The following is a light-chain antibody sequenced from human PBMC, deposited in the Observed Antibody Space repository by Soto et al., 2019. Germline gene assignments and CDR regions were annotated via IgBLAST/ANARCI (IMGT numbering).Light chain of an antibody. CDR1: RSSGSH. CDR3: QQSYSSPYT. J-gene: IGKJ2*01. V-gene: IGKV1-39*01. CDR2: SVS. Sequence: DIQMTQSPSSLSAFVGDRVTITCRPSRSSGSHLNWYQQKPGKAPKLLMYSVSNLQGGVPSRFSGSGYGTDFTLTISSLQPEDFATYYCQQSYSSPYTFGQGTKLEIK.